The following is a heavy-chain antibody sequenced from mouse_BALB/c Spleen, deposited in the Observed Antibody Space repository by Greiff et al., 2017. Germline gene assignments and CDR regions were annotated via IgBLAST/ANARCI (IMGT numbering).Heavy chain of an antibody. J-gene: IGHJ1*01. Sequence: EVKLVESGGGLVQPGGSLKLSCAASGFDFSRYWMSWVRQAPGKGLEWIGEINPDSSTINYTPSLKDKFIISRDNAKNTLYLQMSKVRSEDTALYDCAKPDYDYGWYFDVWGAGTTVTVSS. CDR2: INPDSSTI. CDR3: AKPDYDYGWYFDV. V-gene: IGHV4-1*02. CDR1: GFDFSRYW. D-gene: IGHD2-4*01.